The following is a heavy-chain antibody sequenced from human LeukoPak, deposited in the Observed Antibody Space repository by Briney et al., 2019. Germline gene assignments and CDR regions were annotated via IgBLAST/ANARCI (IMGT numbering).Heavy chain of an antibody. J-gene: IGHJ5*02. D-gene: IGHD5-12*01. CDR3: ARGFGYPLYNYFDP. V-gene: IGHV6-1*01. CDR2: TYYGSTWYN. Sequence: SQTLSLTCAISGDSVSSNSVTWNWIRQSPSRGLEWLGRTYYGSTWYNDYAVSVRGRITVNPDTSKNQFSLHLNSVTPEDTAVYYCARGFGYPLYNYFDPWGQGTLVTVSS. CDR1: GDSVSSNSVT.